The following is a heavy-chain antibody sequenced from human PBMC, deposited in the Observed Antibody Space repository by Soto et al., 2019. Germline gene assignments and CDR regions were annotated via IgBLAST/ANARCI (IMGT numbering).Heavy chain of an antibody. CDR2: INPSGGST. CDR3: AREVAVAEKWFDP. D-gene: IGHD6-19*01. J-gene: IGHJ5*02. V-gene: IGHV1-46*03. CDR1: Y. Sequence: YMRSPHHYPGQGLEWMGIINPSGGSTSYAQKFQGRVTMTRDTSTSTVYMELSSLRSEDTAVYSCAREVAVAEKWFDPWGQGTLVTVSS.